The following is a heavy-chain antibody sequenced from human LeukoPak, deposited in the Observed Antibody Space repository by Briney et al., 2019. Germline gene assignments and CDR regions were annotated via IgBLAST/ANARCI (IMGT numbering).Heavy chain of an antibody. Sequence: PGGSLRLSCAASGFTFSSYEMNWVRQAPGKGLEWVSYISSSGSTIYYADSVKGRFTISRDNAKNSLYLQMNSLRAADTAVYYCARGPMVRGPDYWGQGTLVTVSS. CDR2: ISSSGSTI. V-gene: IGHV3-48*03. CDR3: ARGPMVRGPDY. J-gene: IGHJ4*02. CDR1: GFTFSSYE. D-gene: IGHD3-10*01.